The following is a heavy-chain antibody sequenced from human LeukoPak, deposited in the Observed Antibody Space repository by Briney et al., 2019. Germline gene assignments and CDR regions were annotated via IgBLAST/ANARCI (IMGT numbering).Heavy chain of an antibody. V-gene: IGHV3-23*01. Sequence: GGSLRLSCAASGFTFSSYAMTWVRQAPGKGLEWVSTISGSGGSTYYADSVKGRFTISRDNAKNSLYLQMNSLRAEDTAVYYCARDGRPDYVWGSYPKDFDYWGQGTLVTVSS. CDR1: GFTFSSYA. J-gene: IGHJ4*02. CDR2: ISGSGGST. D-gene: IGHD3-16*01. CDR3: ARDGRPDYVWGSYPKDFDY.